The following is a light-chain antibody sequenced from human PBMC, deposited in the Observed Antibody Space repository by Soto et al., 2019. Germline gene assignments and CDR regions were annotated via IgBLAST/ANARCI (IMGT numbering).Light chain of an antibody. V-gene: IGLV2-14*01. CDR2: DVT. J-gene: IGLJ1*01. CDR1: SSDVGGYNY. Sequence: QSVLTQPASVSGSPGQSITISCTGTSSDVGGYNYVSWYQQHPGKAPKLMIYDVTNRPSGVSYRFSGSKSGNTASLTISGLQAEDEAHYYCSSYTRSSTYVFGTGPKVTVL. CDR3: SSYTRSSTYV.